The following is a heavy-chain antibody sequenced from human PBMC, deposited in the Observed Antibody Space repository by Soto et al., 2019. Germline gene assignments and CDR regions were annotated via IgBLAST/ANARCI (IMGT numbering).Heavy chain of an antibody. Sequence: QVQLVESGGGVVQPGRSLRLSCAASGFTFSSYGMHWVRQAPGKGLEWVAVISFDETNTYYADSVKGRFTISRDNSKNTLYLQMNSLRAEDTAVYYCAKGQGGTYLDYWGQGTLVTVSS. CDR1: GFTFSSYG. V-gene: IGHV3-30*18. CDR2: ISFDETNT. D-gene: IGHD3-16*01. CDR3: AKGQGGTYLDY. J-gene: IGHJ4*02.